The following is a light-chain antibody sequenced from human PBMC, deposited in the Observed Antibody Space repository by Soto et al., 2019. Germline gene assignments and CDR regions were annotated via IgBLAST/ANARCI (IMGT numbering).Light chain of an antibody. CDR3: AAWDDSLSGVV. CDR1: SSNIGSNF. Sequence: QSVLTQPPSASGTPGQRVTISCSGSSSNIGSNFAYWYQQLPGTAPKLLIYRNNQRPSGVPDRFSGSKSGTSASLAISGLRSEDEADYYCAAWDDSLSGVVFGGGTKSPS. V-gene: IGLV1-47*01. J-gene: IGLJ2*01. CDR2: RNN.